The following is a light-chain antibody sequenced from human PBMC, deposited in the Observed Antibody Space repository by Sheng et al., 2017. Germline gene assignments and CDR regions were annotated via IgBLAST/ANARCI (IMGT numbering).Light chain of an antibody. Sequence: QSALTQPRSVSGSPGQSVTISCTGTSSDVGGYDYVSWYQQHPGKAPKLMIYGVSKRPSGVPDRFSGSKSGNTASLTISGLQADDEADYYCCSYSGSYLCVVFGGGTKVDRP. V-gene: IGLV2-11*01. CDR2: GVS. CDR1: SSDVGGYDY. CDR3: CSYSGSYLCVV. J-gene: IGLJ2*01.